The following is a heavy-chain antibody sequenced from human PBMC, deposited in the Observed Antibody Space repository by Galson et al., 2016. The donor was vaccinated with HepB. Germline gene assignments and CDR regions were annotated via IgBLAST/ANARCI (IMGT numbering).Heavy chain of an antibody. V-gene: IGHV3-74*01. Sequence: SLRLSCAASGFTFSTYWMHWLRQVPGKGLVWVARINIDGRATNYADSVKGRFTVSRDNAQNTLLLQMDSLRDDDTAVYYCAREEITVVGGVITPRFDSWGQGTLVTVSS. CDR2: INIDGRAT. J-gene: IGHJ5*01. CDR3: AREEITVVGGVITPRFDS. CDR1: GFTFSTYW. D-gene: IGHD3-10*01.